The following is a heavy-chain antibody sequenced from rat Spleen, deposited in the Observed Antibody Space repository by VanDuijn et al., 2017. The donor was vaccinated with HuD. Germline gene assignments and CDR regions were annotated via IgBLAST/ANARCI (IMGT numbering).Heavy chain of an antibody. Sequence: EVQLVESGGGRVQPGRSLRLSCVASGITFDNYWMTWIRQAPGKGLEWVASIRNIADTYYSDSVKGRFSISIDNAKSTLYLQMNSLRSEDTATYYCSPLPGYNLDHWGQGVMVTASS. J-gene: IGHJ2*01. CDR1: GITFDNYW. D-gene: IGHD1-4*01. CDR2: IRNIADT. CDR3: SPLPGYNLDH. V-gene: IGHV5-31*01.